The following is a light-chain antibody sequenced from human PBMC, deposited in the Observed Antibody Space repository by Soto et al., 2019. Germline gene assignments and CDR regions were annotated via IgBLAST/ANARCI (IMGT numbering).Light chain of an antibody. V-gene: IGKV3-11*01. CDR3: QQRSDRLPIT. Sequence: IVLTQSPGTLSLSPLERDTLXLMASQSVTTQLAWYQQKPGQAPRLIIHGASSRATGVPDRITGSGSGTDFTLTISSLEPEDSAVYYCQQRSDRLPITFGQGTRLEIK. CDR2: GAS. J-gene: IGKJ5*01. CDR1: QSVTTQ.